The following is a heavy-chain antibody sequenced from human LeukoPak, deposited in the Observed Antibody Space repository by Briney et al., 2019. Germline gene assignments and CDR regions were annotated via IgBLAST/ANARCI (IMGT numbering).Heavy chain of an antibody. Sequence: PSETLSLTCTVSGGSTSSYNWNWIRQPPGKGLEWMGYIHYSGSSNYNPSLKSRVTISEDTSKNQFSLKLSSVTAADTAVYYCARESVLGTTRLMDVWGQGTTVTVSS. CDR1: GGSTSSYN. D-gene: IGHD7-27*01. V-gene: IGHV4-59*01. J-gene: IGHJ6*02. CDR3: ARESVLGTTRLMDV. CDR2: IHYSGSS.